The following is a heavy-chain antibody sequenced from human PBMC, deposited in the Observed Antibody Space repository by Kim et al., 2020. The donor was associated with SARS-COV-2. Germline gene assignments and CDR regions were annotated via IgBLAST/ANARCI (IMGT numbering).Heavy chain of an antibody. V-gene: IGHV4-34*10. D-gene: IGHD5-12*01. J-gene: IGHJ4*02. CDR3: ARVGLGGYHYYFDY. Sequence: NTPLKSRFTMSVDTSKNQFFLNLSSVTAADTAVYYCARVGLGGYHYYFDYWGQGILVTVSS.